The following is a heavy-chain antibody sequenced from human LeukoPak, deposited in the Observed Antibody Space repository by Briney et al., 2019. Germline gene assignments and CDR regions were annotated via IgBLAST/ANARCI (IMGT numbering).Heavy chain of an antibody. D-gene: IGHD6-13*01. J-gene: IGHJ4*02. Sequence: PSETLSLTCTVSGGSITSYHWSWVRQPAGKGLEWIGRMQTSGRIDYNPSLKSRLTMSVDRSKNQLSLKLTSVSAADTAVYYCARGHSDSWSVFDYWGQGTLVTISS. CDR2: MQTSGRI. V-gene: IGHV4-4*07. CDR1: GGSITSYH. CDR3: ARGHSDSWSVFDY.